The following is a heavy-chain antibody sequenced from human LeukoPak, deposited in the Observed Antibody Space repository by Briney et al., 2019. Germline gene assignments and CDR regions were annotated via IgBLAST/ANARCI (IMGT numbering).Heavy chain of an antibody. CDR3: ARRFDY. CDR2: ISYDGSNK. CDR1: GFTFSNFG. V-gene: IGHV3-30*19. J-gene: IGHJ4*02. Sequence: GGSLRLSCAASGFTFSNFGMHLVRQAPGKGLEWVAVISYDGSNKYYADSVKGRFTISRDNSKNTLYLQMNSLRAEDTAVYYCARRFDYWGQGTLVTVSS.